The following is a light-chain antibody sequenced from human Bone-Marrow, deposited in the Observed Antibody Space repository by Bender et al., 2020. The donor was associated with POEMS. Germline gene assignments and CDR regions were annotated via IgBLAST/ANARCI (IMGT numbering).Light chain of an antibody. V-gene: IGLV2-8*01. CDR2: EVS. Sequence: QSALTQPASVSGSPGQSITISCTGTSSDVGGYNYVSWYQQHPGKAPTVMIYEVSKRPSGVPDRFSGSKSGNTASLTVPGLQAEDEADYYCSSYAGSNNLVFGGGTKLTVL. CDR3: SSYAGSNNLV. CDR1: SSDVGGYNY. J-gene: IGLJ2*01.